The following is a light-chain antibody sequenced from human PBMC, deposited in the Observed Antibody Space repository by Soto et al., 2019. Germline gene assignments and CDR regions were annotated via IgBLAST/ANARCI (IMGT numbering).Light chain of an antibody. Sequence: QSALTQYPSASGSPGQSVTISCTGTSSDVGGYNYVSWYQQHPGKAPKLMIYEVSKRPSGVPDRFSGSKSGNTASLTVSGLQVDDDAVYYCSSSGGSDNVVFGGGTKLTVL. CDR1: SSDVGGYNY. CDR3: SSSGGSDNVV. CDR2: EVS. J-gene: IGLJ2*01. V-gene: IGLV2-8*01.